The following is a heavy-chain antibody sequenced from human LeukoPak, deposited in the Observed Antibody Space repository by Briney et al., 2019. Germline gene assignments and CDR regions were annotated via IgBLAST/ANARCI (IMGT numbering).Heavy chain of an antibody. D-gene: IGHD3-10*01. CDR2: IYHSGSS. J-gene: IGHJ4*02. V-gene: IGHV4-59*04. CDR1: GGSISSYY. CDR3: ARGSGTYFFDY. Sequence: SETLSLTCTVSGGSISSYYWSWIRQPPGKGLEWIGYIYHSGSSYFNPSLQSRVTISVDRSKNQFSLKLSSVTAADTAVYYCARGSGTYFFDYWAREPWSPSPQ.